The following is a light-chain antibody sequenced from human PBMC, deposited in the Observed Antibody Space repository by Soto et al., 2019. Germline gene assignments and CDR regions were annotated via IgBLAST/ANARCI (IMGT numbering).Light chain of an antibody. CDR3: QELKSYLYT. Sequence: DIQLTQSPSFLSASVGDRVTITCRASQGISNYLAWYQQKPGNVPQLLIYAASTLQSGVPSRFSGSGSGTEFTLTISSLQPEDFATYYCQELKSYLYTFGQGTKLDIK. CDR1: QGISNY. V-gene: IGKV1-9*01. J-gene: IGKJ2*01. CDR2: AAS.